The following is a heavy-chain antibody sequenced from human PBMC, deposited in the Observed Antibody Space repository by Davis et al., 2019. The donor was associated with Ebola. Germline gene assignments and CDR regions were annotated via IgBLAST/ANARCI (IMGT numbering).Heavy chain of an antibody. CDR2: IKQDGSEK. J-gene: IGHJ4*02. D-gene: IGHD2-15*01. Sequence: GGSLRLSCAASGFTFSSYGMHWVRQAPGKGLEWVANIKQDGSEKYYVDSVKGRFTISRDNAKNSLYLQMNSLRAEDTAVYYCAREGGSGVVVVAATFDYWGQGTLVTVSS. CDR3: AREGGSGVVVVAATFDY. CDR1: GFTFSSYG. V-gene: IGHV3-7*01.